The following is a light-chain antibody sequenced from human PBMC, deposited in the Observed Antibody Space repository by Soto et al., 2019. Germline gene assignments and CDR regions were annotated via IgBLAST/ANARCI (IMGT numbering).Light chain of an antibody. CDR3: QQYNNLPPWT. J-gene: IGKJ1*01. CDR2: DAS. V-gene: IGKV3-15*01. CDR1: QSVSNN. Sequence: ILMTQSPATLSVSPGERATLSCRASQSVSNNLAWYQQKPGQAPRLLIYDASTRATGIPARFSGSGSGTEFTLTISGLQSEDFSLYYCQQYNNLPPWTFGQGTKVEIK.